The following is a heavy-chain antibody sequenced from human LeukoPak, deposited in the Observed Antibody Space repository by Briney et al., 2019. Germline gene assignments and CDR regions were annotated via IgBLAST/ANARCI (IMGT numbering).Heavy chain of an antibody. CDR3: ARTPSGWSYYFDY. V-gene: IGHV3-66*01. Sequence: PGGSLRLSCAASGFTVSSNYMIWFRQAPGKGLEWVSAIYSGADTYYADSVKGRFTISRDNSKNTLYLQLNSLRAEDTAVYYCARTPSGWSYYFDYWGQGTLVTVSS. J-gene: IGHJ4*02. CDR1: GFTVSSNY. D-gene: IGHD6-19*01. CDR2: IYSGADT.